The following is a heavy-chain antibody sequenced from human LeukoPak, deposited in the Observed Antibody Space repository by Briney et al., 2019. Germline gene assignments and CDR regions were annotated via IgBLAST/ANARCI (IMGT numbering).Heavy chain of an antibody. CDR3: ARAERYCSSTSCYHYGMDV. CDR1: GYRFTSYW. V-gene: IGHV5-51*01. J-gene: IGHJ6*02. D-gene: IGHD2-2*01. Sequence: GESLKISCKGSGYRFTSYWIGWVRQMPGKGLEWMGIIYPGDSDTRYSPSFQGQVTISADRSISTAYLQWSSLKASDTAMYYCARAERYCSSTSCYHYGMDVWGQGTTVTVSS. CDR2: IYPGDSDT.